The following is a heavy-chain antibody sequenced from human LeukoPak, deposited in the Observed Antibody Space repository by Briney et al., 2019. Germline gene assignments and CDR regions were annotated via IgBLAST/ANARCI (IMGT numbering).Heavy chain of an antibody. J-gene: IGHJ6*02. CDR3: TTDLAPFYRYGMDV. V-gene: IGHV3-15*01. CDR1: GFTFSNAW. Sequence: GGSLRLSCAASGFTFSNAWMSWVRQAPGKGLEWVGRIKSKTDGGTTDYAAPVKGRFTISRDDSKNTLYLQMNGLKTEDTAVYYCTTDLAPFYRYGMDVWGQGTTVTVSS. D-gene: IGHD1-26*01. CDR2: IKSKTDGGTT.